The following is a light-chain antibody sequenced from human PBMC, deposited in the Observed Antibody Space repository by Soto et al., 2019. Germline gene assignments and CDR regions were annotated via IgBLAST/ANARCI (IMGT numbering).Light chain of an antibody. CDR3: AAWDDSLVVV. CDR2: SNN. CDR1: SSNIGNNF. J-gene: IGLJ2*01. V-gene: IGLV1-44*01. Sequence: QSVLTQPPSVSAAPGQKVTISCSGSSSNIGNNFVSWYQQLPGTAPKLLIYSNNQRPSGVPDRFSGSKSGTSASLAISGLQSEDEADYYCAAWDDSLVVVFGGGTKLTVL.